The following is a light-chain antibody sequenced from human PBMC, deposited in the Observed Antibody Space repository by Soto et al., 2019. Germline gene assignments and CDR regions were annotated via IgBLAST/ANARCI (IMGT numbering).Light chain of an antibody. CDR1: QTVHDW. Sequence: DIQMTQSPSSVSASVGDRVTITCRASQTVHDWLAWYQQKPGKAPKLLMYFVSRLQTGVPSRFSGSGSGTEFTLTIINLQPEDFATYYCQQVVNFPITFGQGTRLEIE. CDR3: QQVVNFPIT. CDR2: FVS. V-gene: IGKV1-12*01. J-gene: IGKJ5*01.